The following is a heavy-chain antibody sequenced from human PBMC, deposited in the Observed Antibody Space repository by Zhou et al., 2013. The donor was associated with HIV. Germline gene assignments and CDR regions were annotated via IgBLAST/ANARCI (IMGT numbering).Heavy chain of an antibody. CDR1: GYTFSNYD. CDR2: MNPNSGNT. V-gene: IGHV1-8*03. CDR3: ARGGAGRRLQFLDYLTQYYFDY. Sequence: QVQLVQSGAEVKKPGASVKVSCKASGYTFSNYDINWVRQSTGQGLEWMGWMNPNSGNTDCPPKFQGRVTITRDTSMSTAYMELNSLKPEDTAVYYCARGGAGRRLQFLDYLTQYYFDYWGQGSLVTVSS. J-gene: IGHJ4*02. D-gene: IGHD3-3*01.